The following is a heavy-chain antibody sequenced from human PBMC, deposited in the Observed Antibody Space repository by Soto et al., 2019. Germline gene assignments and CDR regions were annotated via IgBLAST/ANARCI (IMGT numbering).Heavy chain of an antibody. CDR1: GFTFNKYA. J-gene: IGHJ4*01. V-gene: IGHV3-23*01. CDR2: ISGSSSTT. CDR3: APTRYDYGDDAVGY. D-gene: IGHD4-17*01. Sequence: EVQLLEYGGGLVQRGESLRLSCVASGFTFNKYAMTWVRQAPGKGLEWVSSISGSSSTTYYADSVKGRFTISRDNSKNTVYLHMNTLSTEDTSVYYGAPTRYDYGDDAVGYWGQGTLVTVSS.